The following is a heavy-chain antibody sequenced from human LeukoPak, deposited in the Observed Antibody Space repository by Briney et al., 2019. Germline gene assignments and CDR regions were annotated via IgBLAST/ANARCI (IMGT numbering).Heavy chain of an antibody. CDR2: ISGSGGSI. V-gene: IGHV3-23*01. CDR3: AKDLRKGQLVSELGFDY. Sequence: GGSLRLSCAASGFTFTSYVMSWVRQAPGQGLEWASAISGSGGSIYYADSVKGRFTISRDNSKNTLYLQMNSLRAEDTAVYYCAKDLRKGQLVSELGFDYWGQGTLVTVSS. J-gene: IGHJ4*02. D-gene: IGHD6-13*01. CDR1: GFTFTSYV.